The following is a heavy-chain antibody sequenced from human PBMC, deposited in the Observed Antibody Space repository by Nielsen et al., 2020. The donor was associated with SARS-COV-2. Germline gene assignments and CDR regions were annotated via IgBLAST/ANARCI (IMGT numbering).Heavy chain of an antibody. CDR3: AKPGRTDYGGNSGLYAFDI. CDR1: GGSISSSSYY. D-gene: IGHD4-23*01. J-gene: IGHJ3*02. Sequence: ETLPLTCTVSGGSISSSSYYWGWIRQAPGKGLEWVSAISGSGGSTYYADSVKGRFTISRDNSKNTLYLQMNSLRAEDTAVYYCAKPGRTDYGGNSGLYAFDIWGQGTMVTVSS. CDR2: ISGSGGST. V-gene: IGHV3-23*01.